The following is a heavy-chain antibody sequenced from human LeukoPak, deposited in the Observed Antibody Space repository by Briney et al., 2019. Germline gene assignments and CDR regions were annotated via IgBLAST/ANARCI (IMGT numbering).Heavy chain of an antibody. Sequence: GGSLRLSCAASGFSFSSYWMSWVRQAPGKGLEWVANIQSDGSVQQYVDSVKGRLTISRDNAKNSLYLQMNSLRAEDTAVYYCARIPRGSGWSFLDFWGQGTLITVTS. D-gene: IGHD6-19*01. CDR3: ARIPRGSGWSFLDF. CDR1: GFSFSSYW. J-gene: IGHJ4*02. V-gene: IGHV3-7*01. CDR2: IQSDGSVQ.